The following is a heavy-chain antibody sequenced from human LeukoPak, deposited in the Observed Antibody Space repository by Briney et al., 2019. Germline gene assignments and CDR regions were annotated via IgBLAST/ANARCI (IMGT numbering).Heavy chain of an antibody. CDR2: INPNSGAT. J-gene: IGHJ4*02. CDR1: GYTFTGHY. Sequence: ASVKVSCKASGYTFTGHYMYWVRQTPGQGLEWMGWINPNSGATTNPQKFEGRVTMTRDTSISTAYMELSTLSSDDTAVYYCARVGGTIWSGYLDYWGQGALLTVTS. D-gene: IGHD3-3*01. V-gene: IGHV1-2*02. CDR3: ARVGGTIWSGYLDY.